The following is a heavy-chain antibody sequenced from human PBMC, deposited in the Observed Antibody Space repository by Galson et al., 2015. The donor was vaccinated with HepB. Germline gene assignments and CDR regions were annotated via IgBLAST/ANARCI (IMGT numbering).Heavy chain of an antibody. V-gene: IGHV3-48*02. J-gene: IGHJ6*02. D-gene: IGHD1-26*01. CDR3: ARENRGSYTWEGMDV. CDR2: ISSSSSSI. Sequence: SLRLSCAASGFTFSSYSMNWVRQAPGKGLEWVSYISSSSSSIYYADSVKGRFTISRDNAKNSLYLQMNSQRDEDTAVYYCARENRGSYTWEGMDVWGQGTTVTVSS. CDR1: GFTFSSYS.